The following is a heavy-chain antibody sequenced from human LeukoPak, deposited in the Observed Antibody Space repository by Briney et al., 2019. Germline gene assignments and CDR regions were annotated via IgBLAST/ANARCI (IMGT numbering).Heavy chain of an antibody. CDR2: IKQDGSEI. J-gene: IGHJ4*02. Sequence: PGGSLRLSCAASGFTFSGYWMSWVRQAPGKGLEWVANIKQDGSEIYYVDSVKGRFTISRDNAKNSLYLQMNSLRAEDTAVYCCARDKVMGATHFDYWGQGTLVTVSS. CDR3: ARDKVMGATHFDY. D-gene: IGHD1-26*01. CDR1: GFTFSGYW. V-gene: IGHV3-7*01.